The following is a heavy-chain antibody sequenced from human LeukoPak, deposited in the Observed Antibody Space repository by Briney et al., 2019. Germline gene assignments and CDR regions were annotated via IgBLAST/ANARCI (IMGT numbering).Heavy chain of an antibody. CDR2: IYYSGST. CDR1: GGSISSYY. J-gene: IGHJ6*03. V-gene: IGHV4-59*01. Sequence: PSETLSLTCTVSGGSISSYYWSWIRQPPGKGLEWIGYIYYSGSTNYNPSLKSRVTISVDTSKNQFSLKLSSVTAADTAVYYCARRLRLGELSPNYYYYYMDVWGKGTTVTVSS. D-gene: IGHD3-16*02. CDR3: ARRLRLGELSPNYYYYYMDV.